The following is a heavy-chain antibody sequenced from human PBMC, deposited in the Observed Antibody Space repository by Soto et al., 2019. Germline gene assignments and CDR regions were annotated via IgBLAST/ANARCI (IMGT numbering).Heavy chain of an antibody. CDR2: IYYSGST. Sequence: QVQLQESGPGLVKPSQTLSLTCTVSGGSINSAAYYWSWIRQPPGKGLEWIGYIYYSGSTYYNPSLKSRLTISVDTSKNQFSLKLSSVTAADTAVFYWARMRRTEDSSAYTFDSWGQGTLVTVSS. V-gene: IGHV4-30-4*01. D-gene: IGHD3-22*01. CDR3: ARMRRTEDSSAYTFDS. CDR1: GGSINSAAYY. J-gene: IGHJ4*02.